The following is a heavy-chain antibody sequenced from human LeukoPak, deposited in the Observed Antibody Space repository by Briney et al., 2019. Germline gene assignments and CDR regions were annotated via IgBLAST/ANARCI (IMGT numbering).Heavy chain of an antibody. CDR3: ARDVGPSDY. CDR2: IKEDGSEK. V-gene: IGHV3-7*01. Sequence: GGSLRVSCAASGFTFSKYYMRWVRQAPGKGLEWVATIKEDGSEKSYVDSVKGRFTISRDNAKNSLYLQMNGLRVEDTAVYYCARDVGPSDYWGQGTLVTVSS. CDR1: GFTFSKYY. D-gene: IGHD1-26*01. J-gene: IGHJ4*02.